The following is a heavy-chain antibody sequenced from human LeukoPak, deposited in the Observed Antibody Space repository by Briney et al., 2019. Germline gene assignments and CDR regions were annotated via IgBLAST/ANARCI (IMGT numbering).Heavy chain of an antibody. CDR2: IVVGSGNT. CDR3: ATPGVHYDPSGYYPFQH. D-gene: IGHD3-22*01. V-gene: IGHV1-58*02. CDR1: GFTFTSSA. Sequence: SVKVSCKASGFTFTSSAMQWVRQARGQRLEWIGWIVVGSGNTNYAQKFQERVTITRDMSTSTAYMELSSLRSEDTAVYYCATPGVHYDPSGYYPFQHWGQGTLVTVSS. J-gene: IGHJ1*01.